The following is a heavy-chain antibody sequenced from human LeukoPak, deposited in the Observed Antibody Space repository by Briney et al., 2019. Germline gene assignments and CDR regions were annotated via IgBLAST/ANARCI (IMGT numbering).Heavy chain of an antibody. D-gene: IGHD2-15*01. Sequence: PGGSLRLSCAASGFTFSNYAMSWVRQAPGKGLEWVANIQHDGGAKNYVDSVKGRFTISRDNAASSLYLQMNSLRAEDTAVYYCASTFPYCSGGSCALGGQGTLVTVSS. CDR1: GFTFSNYA. CDR2: IQHDGGAK. J-gene: IGHJ4*02. CDR3: ASTFPYCSGGSCAL. V-gene: IGHV3-7*01.